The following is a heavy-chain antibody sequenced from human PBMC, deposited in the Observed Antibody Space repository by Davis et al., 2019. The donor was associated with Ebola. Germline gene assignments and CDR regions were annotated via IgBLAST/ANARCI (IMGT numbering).Heavy chain of an antibody. J-gene: IGHJ4*02. D-gene: IGHD1-26*01. V-gene: IGHV1-69*13. CDR1: GGTFSSYA. Sequence: SVKVSCKASGGTFSSYAISWVRQAPGQGLEWMGGIIPIFGTANYAQKFQGRVTITADESTSTAYMELSSLRSEDTAVYYCAREGEEELGAPHYWGQGTLVTVSS. CDR2: IIPIFGTA. CDR3: AREGEEELGAPHY.